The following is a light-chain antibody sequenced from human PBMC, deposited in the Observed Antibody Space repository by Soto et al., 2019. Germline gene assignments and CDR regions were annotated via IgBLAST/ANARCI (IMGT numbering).Light chain of an antibody. CDR3: QQYNNWPPWT. J-gene: IGKJ1*01. V-gene: IGKV3-15*01. CDR2: GAS. Sequence: EIVMTQSPATLSVSPGERATLSCRASQSVSGNLAWYQQKPGQAPRLLIYGASTRAPGIPARFSGSGSGTEFTLTISSLQSEDFAFYYCQQYNNWPPWTFGQGTKVEIK. CDR1: QSVSGN.